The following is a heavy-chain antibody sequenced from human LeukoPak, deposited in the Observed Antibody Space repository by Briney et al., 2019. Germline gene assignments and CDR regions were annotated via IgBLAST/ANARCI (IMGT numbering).Heavy chain of an antibody. J-gene: IGHJ4*02. CDR1: GGSISSYY. CDR3: ARAGYSYGLDY. D-gene: IGHD5-18*01. V-gene: IGHV4-59*08. CDR2: IYYSGST. Sequence: SETLSLTCTVSGGSISSYYWSWIRQPPGKGLEWIGYIYYSGSTNYNPSLKSRVTISVDTSKNQFSLKLSSVTAADTAVYYCARAGYSYGLDYWGQGTLVTVSS.